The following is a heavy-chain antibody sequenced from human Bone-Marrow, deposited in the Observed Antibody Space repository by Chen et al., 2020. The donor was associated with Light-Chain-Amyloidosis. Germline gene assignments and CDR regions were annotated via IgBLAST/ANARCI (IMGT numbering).Heavy chain of an antibody. V-gene: IGHV3-23*01. CDR1: GFTFTSYA. Sequence: EVQLLESGGGLVQPGGSLRLSCAASGFTFTSYAMNWVRQAPGKGLEWVSVIAGSGYTTYYADSVKGRFTISRDNSKNTVYLDIDSLRAADTAVYYCVKDAGVGARYLQHWGQGTLVTVSS. D-gene: IGHD1-26*01. CDR3: VKDAGVGARYLQH. CDR2: IAGSGYTT. J-gene: IGHJ1*01.